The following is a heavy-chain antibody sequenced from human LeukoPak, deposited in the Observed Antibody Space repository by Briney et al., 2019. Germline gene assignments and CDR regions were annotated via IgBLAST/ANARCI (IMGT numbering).Heavy chain of an antibody. V-gene: IGHV1-2*02. CDR2: INPNSGGT. Sequence: ASVKVSCKASGYTFTGYYMHWVRQAPGQGLEWMGWINPNSGGTNYAQKFQGRVTMTRDTSNSTAYMELSRLRSDDTAVYYCARDPLAGRIGYSSGWYVFNYFDYWGQGTLVTVSS. CDR3: ARDPLAGRIGYSSGWYVFNYFDY. J-gene: IGHJ4*02. D-gene: IGHD6-19*01. CDR1: GYTFTGYY.